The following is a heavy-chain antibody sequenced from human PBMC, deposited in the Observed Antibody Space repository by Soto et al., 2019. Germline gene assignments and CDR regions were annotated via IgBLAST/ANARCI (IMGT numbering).Heavy chain of an antibody. CDR1: GFTVSSNY. Sequence: EVQLVESGGGLIQPGGSLRLSCAASGFTVSSNYMSWVRQAPGKGLEWVSVIYSGGSTYYADSVKSRFTISRDNSKHTLYLQMNSLRAEHTAVYYCATGPFWAGPSYFDLWGRGTLVTVSS. V-gene: IGHV3-53*01. CDR3: ATGPFWAGPSYFDL. CDR2: IYSGGST. D-gene: IGHD3-10*01. J-gene: IGHJ2*01.